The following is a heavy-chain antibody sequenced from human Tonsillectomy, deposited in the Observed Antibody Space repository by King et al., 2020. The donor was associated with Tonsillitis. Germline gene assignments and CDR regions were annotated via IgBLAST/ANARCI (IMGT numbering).Heavy chain of an antibody. CDR3: ARERLYSSDWGIDY. CDR2: ISFDASRE. D-gene: IGHD6-19*01. CDR1: GFDFSSYG. J-gene: IGHJ4*02. Sequence: HVQLVESGGGVVQPGGSLRLSCASSGFDFSSYGVHWVRQAPGKGLEWVAVISFDASRENYADSVKGRFTISRDNSKNTLYLQMNSLRAEDTAVYYCARERLYSSDWGIDYWGQGSLVTVSS. V-gene: IGHV3-33*05.